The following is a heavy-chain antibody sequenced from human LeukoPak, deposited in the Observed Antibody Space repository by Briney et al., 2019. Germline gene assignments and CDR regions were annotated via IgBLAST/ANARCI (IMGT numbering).Heavy chain of an antibody. D-gene: IGHD2-15*01. V-gene: IGHV3-74*01. Sequence: PGGSLRLSCTASVFTLCRRRAQGVRQAPGKGLVWVSRINSDGSSTSNADSVKGRFTISRDNAKNTLYLQMNNLRAEDTAVYYWARAGVRLTSYGFVAWGQGTMVTVSS. CDR2: INSDGSST. CDR3: ARAGVRLTSYGFVA. J-gene: IGHJ3*01. CDR1: VFTLCRRR.